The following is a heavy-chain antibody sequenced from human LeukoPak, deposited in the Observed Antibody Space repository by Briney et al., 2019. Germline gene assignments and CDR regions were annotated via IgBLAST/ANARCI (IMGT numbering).Heavy chain of an antibody. V-gene: IGHV4-59*08. CDR3: ARHGGGNSWYRGKSWFDP. CDR1: GGPINNYY. Sequence: SETLSLTCTVSGGPINNYYWSWIRQPPGEGLEWIGYIYSSGTTNYNPSLKSRVTISVDTSKNQFSLKLSSVTAADTAVYYCARHGGGNSWYRGKSWFDPWGQGTLVTVSS. D-gene: IGHD6-13*01. J-gene: IGHJ5*02. CDR2: IYSSGTT.